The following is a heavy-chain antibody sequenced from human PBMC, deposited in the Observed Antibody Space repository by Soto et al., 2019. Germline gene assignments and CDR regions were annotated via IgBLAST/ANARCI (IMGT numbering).Heavy chain of an antibody. CDR2: ISPYNGNT. V-gene: IGHV1-18*04. CDR1: GYTFTSYA. CDR3: EMYSSSSLDY. Sequence: QVQLVQSRAEVKKPGASVKVSCKASGYTFTSYAISWVRQAPGQGLEWMGWISPYNGNTTSAQKFQGRATMTTDTSTRTAYMEQSSLRSDDPAVYYCEMYSSSSLDYWGQGTLITVAS. D-gene: IGHD6-6*01. J-gene: IGHJ4*02.